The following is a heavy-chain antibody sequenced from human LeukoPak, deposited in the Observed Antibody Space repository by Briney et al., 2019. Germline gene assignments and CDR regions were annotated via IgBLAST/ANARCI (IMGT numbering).Heavy chain of an antibody. J-gene: IGHJ4*02. CDR1: GFTFSSYA. D-gene: IGHD3-22*01. V-gene: IGHV3-23*01. CDR2: ITGSGTGT. CDR3: AKRDSSGSSSGLAY. Sequence: GGSLRLSCAASGFTFSSYAMSWVRQAPGRGLEWVSAITGSGTGTYYADSVKGRFTISRDNSKNTLYLQMNSLRAEDTAVYYCAKRDSSGSSSGLAYWGQGTLVTVSS.